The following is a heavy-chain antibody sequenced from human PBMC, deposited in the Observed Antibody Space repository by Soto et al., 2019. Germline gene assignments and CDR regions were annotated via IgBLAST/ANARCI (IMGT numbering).Heavy chain of an antibody. V-gene: IGHV4-59*01. CDR3: ARESSLWSSPAI. D-gene: IGHD3-10*01. Sequence: SEPLSLTCNVSCGSIYTYYWNWIRQSPGKGLEWIGYISDGGSTNYNPSLKSRVTISVDTSKNQFSLMLSSVTAADTAVYYCARESSLWSSPAIWGQGTMVTVSS. CDR2: ISDGGST. CDR1: CGSIYTYY. J-gene: IGHJ3*02.